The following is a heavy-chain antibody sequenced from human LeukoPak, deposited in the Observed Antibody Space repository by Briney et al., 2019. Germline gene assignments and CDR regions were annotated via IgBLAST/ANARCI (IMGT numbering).Heavy chain of an antibody. CDR1: GGTFSSYA. J-gene: IGHJ6*03. D-gene: IGHD6-13*01. CDR2: IIPIFGTA. V-gene: IGHV1-69*13. Sequence: ASVKVSCKASGGTFSSYAISWVRQAPGQGLEWMGGIIPIFGTANYAQKFQGRVTITADESTSTAYMELSSLRSEDTAVYYCARAPYSSSWSGYYYYYMDVWGKGTTVTISS. CDR3: ARAPYSSSWSGYYYYYMDV.